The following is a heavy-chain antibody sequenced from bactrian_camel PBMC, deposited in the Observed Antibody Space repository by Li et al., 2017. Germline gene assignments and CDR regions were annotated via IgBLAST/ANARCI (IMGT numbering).Heavy chain of an antibody. Sequence: HVQLVESGGGSVQAGGSLRLACAPAGSGVCLGWFRQVPGKEREGVATIDDDGRTSYADSVKGRFTISRDNAKNTLYLQMNDLKPEDTAMFYCAADPPHRCGSRDYGWTYVGKGTQVTVS. V-gene: IGHV3S53*01. CDR1: GSGVC. J-gene: IGHJ7*01. CDR2: IDDDGRT.